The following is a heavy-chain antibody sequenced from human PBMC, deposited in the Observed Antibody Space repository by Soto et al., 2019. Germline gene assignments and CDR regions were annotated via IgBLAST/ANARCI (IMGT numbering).Heavy chain of an antibody. CDR1: GYTFTSYA. Sequence: ASVKVSCKASGYTFTSYAMHWVRQAPGQGLEWMGWINPNSGGTNYAQKFQGWVTMTRDTSISTAYMELSRLRSDDTAVYYCARSALSGYYDSSGYDAFDIWGQGTMVTVSS. V-gene: IGHV1-2*04. CDR3: ARSALSGYYDSSGYDAFDI. D-gene: IGHD3-22*01. CDR2: INPNSGGT. J-gene: IGHJ3*02.